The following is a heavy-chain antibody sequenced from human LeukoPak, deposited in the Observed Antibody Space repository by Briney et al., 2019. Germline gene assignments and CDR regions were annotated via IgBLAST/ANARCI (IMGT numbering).Heavy chain of an antibody. J-gene: IGHJ4*02. CDR3: ARRDYYDSSGYSPLFDY. V-gene: IGHV3-21*01. Sequence: GGSLRLSCAASGFTFDSYAMNWVRQAPGKGLEWVSSISSSSSYIYYADSVKGRFTISRDNAKNSLYLQMNSLRAEDTAVYYCARRDYYDSSGYSPLFDYWGQGTLVTVSS. CDR1: GFTFDSYA. CDR2: ISSSSSYI. D-gene: IGHD3-22*01.